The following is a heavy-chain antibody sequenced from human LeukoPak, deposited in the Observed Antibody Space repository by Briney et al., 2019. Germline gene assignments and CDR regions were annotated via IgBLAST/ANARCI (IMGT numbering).Heavy chain of an antibody. CDR1: GGSISSYY. D-gene: IGHD6-6*01. Sequence: KPSETLSLTCTVSGGSISSYYWSWIRQPPGKGLEWIGYIYYSGSTNYNPSLKSRVTISVDTSKNQFSLKLSSVTAADTAVYYCARDAYSSSYYYYYMDVWGKGTTVTVSS. CDR2: IYYSGST. J-gene: IGHJ6*03. V-gene: IGHV4-59*01. CDR3: ARDAYSSSYYYYYMDV.